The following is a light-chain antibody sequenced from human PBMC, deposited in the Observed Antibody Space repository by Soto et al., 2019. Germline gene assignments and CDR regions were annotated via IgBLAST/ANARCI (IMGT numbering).Light chain of an antibody. V-gene: IGKV3-20*01. Sequence: ELLLTQSPGTLSLTPGARAILSCRASQSVSSSYFAWYQQKPGQAPRLLIYGASSRATGIPDRFSGSGSGTDFTLTISRLEPEDFAVYYCQQYGSSPGTFGQGTKVDIK. J-gene: IGKJ1*01. CDR2: GAS. CDR3: QQYGSSPGT. CDR1: QSVSSSY.